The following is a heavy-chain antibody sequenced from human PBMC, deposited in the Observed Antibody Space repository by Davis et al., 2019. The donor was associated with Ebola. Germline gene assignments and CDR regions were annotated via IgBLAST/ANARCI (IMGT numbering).Heavy chain of an antibody. CDR2: ISSSSSYI. V-gene: IGHV3-21*01. Sequence: GESLKISCAASGFTFSSYSMNWVRQAPGQGLEWVSSISSSSSYIYYADSVKGRFTISRDNAKNSLYLQMNSLRAEDTAVYYCARGWRRVDYWGQGTLVTVSS. J-gene: IGHJ4*02. D-gene: IGHD2-15*01. CDR1: GFTFSSYS. CDR3: ARGWRRVDY.